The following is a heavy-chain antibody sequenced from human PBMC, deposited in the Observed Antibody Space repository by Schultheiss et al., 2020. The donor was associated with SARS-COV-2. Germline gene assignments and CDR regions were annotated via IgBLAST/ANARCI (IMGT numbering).Heavy chain of an antibody. J-gene: IGHJ6*02. D-gene: IGHD5-18*01. V-gene: IGHV4-4*02. CDR1: GDSINNGHW. Sequence: GSLRLSCIVSGDSINNGHWWSWVRQPPGKGLEWIGEIFHSGSTNYNPSLKSRVTISTDRSQNQFSLKLSSVTAADTAVYYCATLRGYSYGYVYDMDVWGQGTTVTVS. CDR3: ATLRGYSYGYVYDMDV. CDR2: IFHSGST.